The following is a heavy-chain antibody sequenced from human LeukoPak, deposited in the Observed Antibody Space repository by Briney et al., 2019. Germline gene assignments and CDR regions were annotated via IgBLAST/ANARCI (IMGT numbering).Heavy chain of an antibody. D-gene: IGHD6-19*01. Sequence: GGSLRLSCAASGFTFSNYAMSWVRQAPGKGLEWVSGITGSGGSTNYADSVKGRFTISRDNSKNTLYLQMSSLRAEDTAVYYCTGGGWSTDAFDIWGQGTMVTVSS. CDR2: ITGSGGST. CDR1: GFTFSNYA. CDR3: TGGGWSTDAFDI. V-gene: IGHV3-23*01. J-gene: IGHJ3*02.